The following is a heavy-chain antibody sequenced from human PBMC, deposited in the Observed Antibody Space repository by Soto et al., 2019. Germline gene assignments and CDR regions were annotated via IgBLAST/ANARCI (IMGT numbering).Heavy chain of an antibody. V-gene: IGHV4-34*01. J-gene: IGHJ4*02. CDR3: ARGGYSYGQQNYYFDY. D-gene: IGHD5-18*01. CDR1: GGSFSCYY. Sequence: SETLSLTCAVYGGSFSCYYWSWIRQPPGKGLEWIGEINHSGSTNYNPSLKSRVTISVDTSKNQFSLKLSSVTAADTAVYYCARGGYSYGQQNYYFDYWGQGTLVTVSS. CDR2: INHSGST.